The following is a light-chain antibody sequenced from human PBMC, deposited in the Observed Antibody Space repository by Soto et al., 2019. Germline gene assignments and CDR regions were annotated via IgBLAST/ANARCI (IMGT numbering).Light chain of an antibody. CDR1: SGDIGSYNR. J-gene: IGLJ1*01. Sequence: QSALTQPGSVSGSPGQSIPISCTGTSGDIGSYNRVSWYQQHQGKAPKLIIYEVTDRPSGVSNRFSGSKSGNTASLTISGLQAEDEAEYYCSSYTNINTRACVFGTGTKLTVL. CDR3: SSYTNINTRACV. CDR2: EVT. V-gene: IGLV2-14*01.